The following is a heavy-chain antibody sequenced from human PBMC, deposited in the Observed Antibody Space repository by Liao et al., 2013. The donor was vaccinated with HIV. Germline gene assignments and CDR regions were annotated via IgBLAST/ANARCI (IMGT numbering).Heavy chain of an antibody. CDR3: ARARWGYDTSGLRLYYHYMTS. J-gene: IGHJ6*03. CDR1: GGSFSGYY. CDR2: IYTSGST. V-gene: IGHV4-59*10. D-gene: IGHD3-22*01. Sequence: QVQLQQWGAGLLKPSETLSLTCAVYGGSFSGYYCSWIRQPPGKGLEWIGRIYTSGSTNYNPSLKSRVTMSVDTSKNQFSLKLTSVTAADTAVYYCARARWGYDTSGLRLYYHYMTSGAKGPRSPSP.